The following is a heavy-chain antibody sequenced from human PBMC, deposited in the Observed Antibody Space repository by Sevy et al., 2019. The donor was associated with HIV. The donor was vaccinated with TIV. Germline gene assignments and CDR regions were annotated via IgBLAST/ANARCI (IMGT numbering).Heavy chain of an antibody. CDR3: ARDLGTGYFDF. V-gene: IGHV3-11*01. D-gene: IGHD1-26*01. Sequence: GGSLRLSCAASGFTFNDYYMSWIRQAPGKGLEWISSISGIQYMIYYADSVKGRFTISRDDAKNSLYLQMNSLRPEDSAVYFCARDLGTGYFDFWGQGTLVTVSS. J-gene: IGHJ4*02. CDR1: GFTFNDYY. CDR2: ISGIQYMI.